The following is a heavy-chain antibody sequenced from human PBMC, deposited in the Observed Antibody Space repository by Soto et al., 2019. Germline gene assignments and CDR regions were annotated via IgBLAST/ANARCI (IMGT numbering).Heavy chain of an antibody. CDR2: IIPIFGTA. CDR1: GGTFSSYA. Sequence: QVQLVQSGAEVKKPGSSVKVSCKASGGTFSSYAISWVRQAPGQGLEWMGGIIPIFGTANYAQKFQGRVTITADKSTSTAYMELSSLGSEDTAVYYCARGKYYYDSSGYYPIDYWGPGTLVTVSS. D-gene: IGHD3-22*01. V-gene: IGHV1-69*06. J-gene: IGHJ4*02. CDR3: ARGKYYYDSSGYYPIDY.